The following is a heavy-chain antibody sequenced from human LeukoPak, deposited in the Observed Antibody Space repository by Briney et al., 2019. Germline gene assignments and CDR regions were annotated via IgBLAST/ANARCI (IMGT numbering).Heavy chain of an antibody. V-gene: IGHV3-64*01. CDR3: ASSIQNPYYYDSSGPYGMDV. CDR1: GFTFSSYA. Sequence: GGSLRLSCAASGFTFSSYAMHWVRQAPVKGLEYVSAISSNGGSTYYANSVKGRFTISRDNSKNTLYLQMGSLRAEDMAVYYCASSIQNPYYYDSSGPYGMDVWGQGTTVTVSS. CDR2: ISSNGGST. D-gene: IGHD3-22*01. J-gene: IGHJ6*02.